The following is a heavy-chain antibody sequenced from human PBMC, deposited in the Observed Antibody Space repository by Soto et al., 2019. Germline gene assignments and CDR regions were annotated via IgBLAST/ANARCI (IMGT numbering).Heavy chain of an antibody. CDR2: ISGSGGST. CDR3: VTYDYIWGSSRYRWAY. J-gene: IGHJ4*02. CDR1: GFTFSSYA. V-gene: IGHV3-23*01. Sequence: GGSLRLSCAASGFTFSSYAMSWVRQAPGKGLEWVSAISGSGGSTYYADSVKGRFTISRDNSKNTLHLQMNSLKTEDTAVYFCVTYDYIWGSSRYRWAYWGPGTLVTSPQ. D-gene: IGHD3-16*02.